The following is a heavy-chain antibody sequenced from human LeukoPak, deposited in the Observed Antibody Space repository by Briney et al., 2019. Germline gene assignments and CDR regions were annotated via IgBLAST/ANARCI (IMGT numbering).Heavy chain of an antibody. V-gene: IGHV1-2*02. D-gene: IGHD6-19*01. CDR3: AREDSAWYVDY. CDR1: GYTFTDYY. Sequence: ASVKVSCKASGYTFTDYYMHWVRQAPGQGLEWMGSINPNSAGTNYAQKFEGRVTMTRDTSISTAFLGLRRLRYDDTAVYYCAREDSAWYVDYWGQGILVTVSS. J-gene: IGHJ4*02. CDR2: INPNSAGT.